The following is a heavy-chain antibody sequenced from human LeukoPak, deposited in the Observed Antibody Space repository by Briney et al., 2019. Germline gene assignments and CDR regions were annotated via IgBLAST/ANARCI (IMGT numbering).Heavy chain of an antibody. CDR3: ATSSFDY. V-gene: IGHV3-15*01. CDR2: IKSKSDGETT. CDR1: GFTFSDAW. J-gene: IGHJ4*02. Sequence: GGSLRLSCEGSGFTFSDAWMNWVRQAPGKGLEWVGRIKSKSDGETTNYAAPVKGRFTISRDDSKNTLYLQMNSLKTEDTAVYYCATSSFDYWGQGTLVTVSS.